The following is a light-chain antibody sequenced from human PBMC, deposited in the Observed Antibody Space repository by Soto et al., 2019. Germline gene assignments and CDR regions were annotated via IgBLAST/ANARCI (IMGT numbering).Light chain of an antibody. Sequence: QSVLTQPASVSGSPGQSITISCTGTISDVGSHNLVSWYQQYPGKVPKLIIFEASKRPSGVSNRFSGSKSGSTASLTISGLQAEDEADYYCCSNADSRTYVFGTGTKVTVL. V-gene: IGLV2-23*01. CDR1: ISDVGSHNL. CDR2: EAS. J-gene: IGLJ1*01. CDR3: CSNADSRTYV.